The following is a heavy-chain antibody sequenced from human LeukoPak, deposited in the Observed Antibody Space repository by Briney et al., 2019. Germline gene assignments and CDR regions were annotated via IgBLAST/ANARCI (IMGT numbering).Heavy chain of an antibody. J-gene: IGHJ4*02. CDR1: GGSLSSGDYY. D-gene: IGHD3-22*01. Sequence: SQTLSLTCTVSGGSLSSGDYYWRWLRQPPGTGLEWIGYIYYSGSTYYNPSLKSRVTISVDTSKNQFSLKLSSVTAADTAVYYCARDRDYYDSSGQTILFDYWGQGTLVTVSS. CDR3: ARDRDYYDSSGQTILFDY. CDR2: IYYSGST. V-gene: IGHV4-30-4*01.